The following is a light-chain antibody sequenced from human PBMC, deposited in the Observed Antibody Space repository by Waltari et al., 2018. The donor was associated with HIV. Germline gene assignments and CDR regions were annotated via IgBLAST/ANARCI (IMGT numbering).Light chain of an antibody. CDR1: QSITYF. CDR3: QQSDSFPYT. J-gene: IGKJ2*01. CDR2: GAS. Sequence: DIQMTQSPSPLSASEGATAVISCRASQSITYFLNWYQLKPGKAPALLISGASSLQSGVPSRFVGSGSGTDFTLTIKNLQPGDFATYFCQQSDSFPYTFGPGTKLDI. V-gene: IGKV1-39*01.